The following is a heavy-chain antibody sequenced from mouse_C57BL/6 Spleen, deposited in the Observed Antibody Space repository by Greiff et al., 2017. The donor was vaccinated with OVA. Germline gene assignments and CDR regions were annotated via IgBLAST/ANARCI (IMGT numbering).Heavy chain of an antibody. Sequence: DVMLVESGGGLVQPGGSLKLSCAASGFTFSDYYMYWVRQTPEKRLEWVAYISNGGGSTYYPDTVKGRFTISRDNAKNTLYLQMSRLKSEDTAMYYCARQGDDGYLYAMDYWGQGTSVTVSS. CDR1: GFTFSDYY. V-gene: IGHV5-12*01. CDR2: ISNGGGST. J-gene: IGHJ4*01. D-gene: IGHD2-3*01. CDR3: ARQGDDGYLYAMDY.